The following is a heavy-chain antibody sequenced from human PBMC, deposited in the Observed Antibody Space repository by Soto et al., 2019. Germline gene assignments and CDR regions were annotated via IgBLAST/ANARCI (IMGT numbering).Heavy chain of an antibody. Sequence: SETLSLTCTVSGGSISSYYWSWIRQPPGKGLELFGYFYYSGSTNYNPSLKSRVTISVDTSKNQFSLKLSSVTAADTAVYYCAREGEVAAAGSLNWFDPWGQGTLVTVSS. J-gene: IGHJ5*02. CDR2: FYYSGST. D-gene: IGHD6-13*01. V-gene: IGHV4-59*01. CDR1: GGSISSYY. CDR3: AREGEVAAAGSLNWFDP.